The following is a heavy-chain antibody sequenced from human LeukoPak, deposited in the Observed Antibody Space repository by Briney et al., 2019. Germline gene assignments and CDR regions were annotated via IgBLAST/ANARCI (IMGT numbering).Heavy chain of an antibody. V-gene: IGHV4-34*01. CDR3: ASTRIKVGATSGPMVDY. J-gene: IGHJ4*02. CDR1: GGSFSGYY. Sequence: SETLSLTCPVYGGSFSGYYWSWIRQPPGKGLEWIGEINHSGSTNYNPSLKSRVTISVDTSKNQFSLKLSSVTAADTAVYYCASTRIKVGATSGPMVDYWGQGTLVTVSS. CDR2: INHSGST. D-gene: IGHD1-26*01.